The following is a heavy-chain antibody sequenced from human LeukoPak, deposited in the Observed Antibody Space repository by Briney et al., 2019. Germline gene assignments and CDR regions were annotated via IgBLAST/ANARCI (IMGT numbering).Heavy chain of an antibody. CDR3: ARGLGSGYYDSSGSPHY. CDR2: ISSSSSTI. V-gene: IGHV3-48*02. Sequence: GGSLRLSCAASGFTFSSYGMHWVRQAPGKGLEWVSYISSSSSTIYYADSVKGRFTISRDNAKNSLYLQMNSLRDEDTAVYYCARGLGSGYYDSSGSPHYWGQGTLVTVSS. J-gene: IGHJ4*02. D-gene: IGHD3-22*01. CDR1: GFTFSSYG.